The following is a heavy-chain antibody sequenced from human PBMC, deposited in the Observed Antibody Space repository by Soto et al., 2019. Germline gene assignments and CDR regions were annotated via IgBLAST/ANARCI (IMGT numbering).Heavy chain of an antibody. V-gene: IGHV4-34*01. J-gene: IGHJ6*02. CDR1: GSSISSGGYS. CDR3: ASSVLLWFGELLCFYYGMDV. CDR2: INHSGST. Sequence: SETLSLTCAVSGSSISSGGYSWSWIRQPPGKGLEWIGEINHSGSTNYNPSLKSRVTISVDTSKNQFSLKLSSVTAADTAVYYCASSVLLWFGELLCFYYGMDVWGQGTTVTVSS. D-gene: IGHD3-10*01.